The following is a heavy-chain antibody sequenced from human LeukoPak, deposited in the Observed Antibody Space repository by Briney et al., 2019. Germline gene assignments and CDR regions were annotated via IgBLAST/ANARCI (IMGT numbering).Heavy chain of an antibody. Sequence: PGGSLRLSCAASGFTFSSYEMNWVRQAPGKGLEWVSYISSSGSTIYYADSVKGRFTISRDNAKNSLYLQMNSLRAEDTAVYYCARRHDGYGSGSWFYWGQGTLVTVSS. CDR3: ARRHDGYGSGSWFY. V-gene: IGHV3-48*03. CDR1: GFTFSSYE. J-gene: IGHJ4*02. CDR2: ISSSGSTI. D-gene: IGHD3-10*01.